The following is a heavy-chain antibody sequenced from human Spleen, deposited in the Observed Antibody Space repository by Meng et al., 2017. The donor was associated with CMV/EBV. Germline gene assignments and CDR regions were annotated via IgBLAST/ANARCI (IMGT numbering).Heavy chain of an antibody. D-gene: IGHD2-21*02. CDR3: ARDFRTFCGSPDCYDGFPH. J-gene: IGHJ4*02. CDR1: GFSFMAYN. Sequence: GGSLRLSCAASGFSFMAYNMNWVRQAPGKGLEWVSSISGSGQDTYYADSLRGRFTVSRDNRKKSLYLQIDGLRVEDTAVYYCARDFRTFCGSPDCYDGFPHWGQGTLVTVSS. CDR2: ISGSGQDT. V-gene: IGHV3-21*01.